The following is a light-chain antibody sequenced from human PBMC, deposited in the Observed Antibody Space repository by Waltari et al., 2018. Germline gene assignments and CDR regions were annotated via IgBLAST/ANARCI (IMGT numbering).Light chain of an antibody. CDR3: TSYTSSTSYV. J-gene: IGLJ1*01. CDR2: EVS. CDR1: RSDVGAYNL. Sequence: QSALAQPAAVSGSPGRSITISCTGTRSDVGAYNLVSWYQQHPGIAPKLMIYEVSNRPPGISNRFSGSKSSNTASLTISGLQAEDEADYYCTSYTSSTSYVFGTGTKVTVL. V-gene: IGLV2-14*01.